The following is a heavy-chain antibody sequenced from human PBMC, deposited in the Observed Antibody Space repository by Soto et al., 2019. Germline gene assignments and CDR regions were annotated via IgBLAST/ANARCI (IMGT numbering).Heavy chain of an antibody. V-gene: IGHV3-30-3*01. J-gene: IGHJ6*02. CDR1: GFTFSNYI. Sequence: QLQLVESGGGVVQPGRSLRLSCAASGFTFSNYIMHWVRQAPGKGLEWVAFISYDGSNKDYADSVKGRFTISRDNSKNTLYLQLSSLRPEDTDVYYCAGGDTYYAMGVWGQGTTVTVSS. D-gene: IGHD5-18*01. CDR3: AGGDTYYAMGV. CDR2: ISYDGSNK.